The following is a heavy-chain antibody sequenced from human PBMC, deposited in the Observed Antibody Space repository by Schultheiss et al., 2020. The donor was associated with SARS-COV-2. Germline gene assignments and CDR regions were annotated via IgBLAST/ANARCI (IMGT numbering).Heavy chain of an antibody. CDR2: INPTTGST. CDR3: ARAVVGAAKFDY. CDR1: GYTFTSHY. Sequence: ASVKVSCKASGYTFTSHYMHWVRQAPGQGLDWMGMINPTTGSTYYAQKLQGRVTMTRDTSTSTVYMELSSLRSDDTAVYYCARAVVGAAKFDYWGQGTLVTVSS. J-gene: IGHJ4*02. D-gene: IGHD1-26*01. V-gene: IGHV1-46*04.